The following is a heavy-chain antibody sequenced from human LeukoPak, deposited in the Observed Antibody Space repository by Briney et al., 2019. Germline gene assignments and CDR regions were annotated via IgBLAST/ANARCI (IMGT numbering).Heavy chain of an antibody. V-gene: IGHV3-73*01. J-gene: IGHJ4*02. D-gene: IGHD3-22*01. Sequence: GGSLRLSCAASGFTFSGSAMHWVRQASGKGLEWVGRIRSKANSYATAYAASVKGRFTISRDDSKNTAYLQMNSLKTEDTAVYYCTRLYYYDSSGYYDDYWGQGTLVTASS. CDR2: IRSKANSYAT. CDR1: GFTFSGSA. CDR3: TRLYYYDSSGYYDDY.